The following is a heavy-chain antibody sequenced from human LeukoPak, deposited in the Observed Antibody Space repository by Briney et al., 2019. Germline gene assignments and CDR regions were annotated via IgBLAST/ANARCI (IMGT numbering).Heavy chain of an antibody. Sequence: ASVRVSCKASGYPFSAHFLNWVRQAPGQGLEWMGEIIPIFGTANYAQKFQGRVTITADESTSTAYMELSSLSSEDTAVYYCARGPDTYYYDSSGWPLPDYWGQGTLVTVSS. CDR1: GYPFSAHF. CDR2: IIPIFGTA. D-gene: IGHD3-22*01. V-gene: IGHV1-69*13. CDR3: ARGPDTYYYDSSGWPLPDY. J-gene: IGHJ4*02.